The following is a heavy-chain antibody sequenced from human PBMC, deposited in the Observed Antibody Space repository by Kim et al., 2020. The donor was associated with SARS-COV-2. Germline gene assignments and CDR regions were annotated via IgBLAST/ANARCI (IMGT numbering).Heavy chain of an antibody. CDR3: ARVGSRVEVFSFDP. V-gene: IGHV4-59*01. Sequence: SETLSLTCTVSGGSISSYYWSWIRQPPGKGLEWIGYIYYSGSTNYNPSLKSRVTISVDTSKNQFSLKLCSVTAADTAVYYCARVGSRVEVFSFDPWGQGTLVTVSS. CDR1: GGSISSYY. J-gene: IGHJ5*02. D-gene: IGHD2-15*01. CDR2: IYYSGST.